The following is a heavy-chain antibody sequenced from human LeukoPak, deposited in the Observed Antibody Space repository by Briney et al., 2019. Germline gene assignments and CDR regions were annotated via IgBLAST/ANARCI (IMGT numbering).Heavy chain of an antibody. CDR2: ISSSSSYI. J-gene: IGHJ4*02. Sequence: GSLRLSCAASGFPFSSYSMNWVRQAPGKGLEWVSSISSSSSYIYYADSVEGRFAISRDNAKNSLYLQMNSLRAEDTAVYYCARAPVDTAMGDYWGQGTLVPVSS. D-gene: IGHD5-18*01. CDR1: GFPFSSYS. CDR3: ARAPVDTAMGDY. V-gene: IGHV3-21*01.